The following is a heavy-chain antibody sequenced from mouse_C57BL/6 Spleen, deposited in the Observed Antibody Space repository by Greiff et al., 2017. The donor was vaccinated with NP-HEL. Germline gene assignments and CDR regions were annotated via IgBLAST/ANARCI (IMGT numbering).Heavy chain of an antibody. CDR2: IWTGGGT. V-gene: IGHV2-9-1*01. CDR3: AREGSYDDGDYFDY. CDR1: GFSLTSYA. J-gene: IGHJ2*01. Sequence: VNVVESGPGLVAPSQSLSITCTVSGFSLTSYAISWVRQPPGKGLEWLGVIWTGGGTNYNSALKSRLSISKDNSKSQVFLKMNSLQTDDTARYYCAREGSYDDGDYFDYWGQGTTLTVSS. D-gene: IGHD2-12*01.